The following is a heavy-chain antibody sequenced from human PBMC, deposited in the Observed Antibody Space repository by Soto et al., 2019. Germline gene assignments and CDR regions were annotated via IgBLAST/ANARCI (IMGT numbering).Heavy chain of an antibody. J-gene: IGHJ6*02. D-gene: IGHD2-21*02. CDR2: INHSGST. CDR1: GGSFSGYY. V-gene: IGHV4-34*01. CDR3: ARSLVVVTLYGMDV. Sequence: SETLSLTCCVYGGSFSGYYWSWMRQPPGKGLEWTGEINHSGSTNYNPSLKSRVTISVDTSKNQFSLKLSSVTAADTAVYYCARSLVVVTLYGMDVWGQGTTVTVSS.